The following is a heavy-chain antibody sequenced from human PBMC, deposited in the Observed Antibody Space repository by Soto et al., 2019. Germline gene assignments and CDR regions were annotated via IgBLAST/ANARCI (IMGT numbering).Heavy chain of an antibody. CDR1: GFTFGSYW. CDR3: ARVGFYCSSTSCWSFDY. V-gene: IGHV3-7*01. CDR2: IKQDGSEK. D-gene: IGHD2-2*01. J-gene: IGHJ4*02. Sequence: GGSLRLSCAASGFTFGSYWMSWVRQAPGKGLEWVANIKQDGSEKYYVDSVKGRFTISRDNAKNSLYLQMNSLRAEDTAVYYCARVGFYCSSTSCWSFDYWGQGTLVTVSS.